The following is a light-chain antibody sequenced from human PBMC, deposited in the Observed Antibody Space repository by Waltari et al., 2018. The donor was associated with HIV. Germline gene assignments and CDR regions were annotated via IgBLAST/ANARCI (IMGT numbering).Light chain of an antibody. J-gene: IGLJ2*01. CDR2: EVS. V-gene: IGLV2-14*01. CDR3: SSYTTSSVV. Sequence: QSALTQPASVSGSPGQSLTISCTGTRSDVGDYNYVSWYQQRPGKAPKLMIYEVSNRPSGVSNRFSGSKSGNTASLTISGLQAEDEADYYCSSYTTSSVVFGGGTKLTVL. CDR1: RSDVGDYNY.